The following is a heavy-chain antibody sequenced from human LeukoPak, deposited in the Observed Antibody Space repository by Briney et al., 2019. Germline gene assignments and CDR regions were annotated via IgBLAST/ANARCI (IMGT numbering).Heavy chain of an antibody. CDR2: ISSGGSTI. CDR3: ARVTLTSANFDY. Sequence: GGSLRLSCAASGFTFSSYEMNWIRQAPGKGLEWVSYISSGGSTIYYADSVKGRFTISRDNANNSLYLQMNSLRAEDTAVYYCARVTLTSANFDYWGQGTLVTVSS. CDR1: GFTFSSYE. V-gene: IGHV3-48*03. J-gene: IGHJ4*02.